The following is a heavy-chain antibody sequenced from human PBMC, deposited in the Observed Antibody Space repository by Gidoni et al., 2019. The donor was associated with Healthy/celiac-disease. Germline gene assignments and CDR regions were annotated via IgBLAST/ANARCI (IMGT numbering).Heavy chain of an antibody. Sequence: EVQLVQSGAEGKKTGESLKISCKGSGYSFTSYWIGWVRQMPGKGMEWNGIIYPGDSDTIYSPSLQGQVTISADKSISTAYLQWSSLNASDTAMYYCASGYNWNAGDALDIWGQGTMVTVSS. J-gene: IGHJ3*02. CDR1: GYSFTSYW. D-gene: IGHD1-1*01. V-gene: IGHV5-51*03. CDR2: IYPGDSDT. CDR3: ASGYNWNAGDALDI.